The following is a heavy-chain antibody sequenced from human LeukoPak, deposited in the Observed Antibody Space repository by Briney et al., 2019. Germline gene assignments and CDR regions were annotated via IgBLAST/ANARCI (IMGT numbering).Heavy chain of an antibody. V-gene: IGHV1-69*02. J-gene: IGHJ4*02. CDR1: GSSLSSYT. Sequence: ASVKVPCKVSGSSLSSYTISWVRQAPRQGLEWMGRIIPIHNMINYAQNFQDRVTITADKSTSTAYMELSSLRSEDTAIYYCARGAVAGLEGVDYWGQGTLVTVSS. CDR2: IIPIHNMI. D-gene: IGHD6-19*01. CDR3: ARGAVAGLEGVDY.